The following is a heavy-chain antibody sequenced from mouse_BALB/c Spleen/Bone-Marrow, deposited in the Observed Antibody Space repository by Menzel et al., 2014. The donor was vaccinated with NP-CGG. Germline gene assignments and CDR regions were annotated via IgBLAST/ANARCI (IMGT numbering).Heavy chain of an antibody. Sequence: DVMLVESGGGLVQPGGSRKLSCAASGFTFSGFGMHWVRQAPEKGLEWVAYISRGSSTIYYADTVKGRFTISRDNPKNTLFPQMTSLRSEDTAMYYCARSGITTGSYWYFDIWGAGTTVTVSS. CDR1: GFTFSGFG. J-gene: IGHJ1*01. V-gene: IGHV5-17*02. CDR2: ISRGSSTI. D-gene: IGHD1-1*01. CDR3: ARSGITTGSYWYFDI.